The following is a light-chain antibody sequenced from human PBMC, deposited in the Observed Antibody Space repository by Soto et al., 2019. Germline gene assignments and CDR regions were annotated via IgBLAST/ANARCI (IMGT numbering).Light chain of an antibody. J-gene: IGKJ1*01. V-gene: IGKV1-17*01. Sequence: DIQMTQSPSSLSASVGDRVTITCRASQGISNDLGWYQQKPGKAPKRLIYAASSLQSGVPSRFSGSRSGTEFTLTIISLQPEDFASYSCLQHNSYLWSFGQGTKVEIK. CDR3: LQHNSYLWS. CDR1: QGISND. CDR2: AAS.